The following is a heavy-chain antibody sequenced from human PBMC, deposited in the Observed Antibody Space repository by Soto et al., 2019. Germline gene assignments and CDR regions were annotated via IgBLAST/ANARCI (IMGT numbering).Heavy chain of an antibody. CDR1: GGSISSGGYS. Sequence: SETLSLTCAVSGGSISSGGYSWSWIRQPPGKGLEWIGYIYHSGSTYYNPSLKSRVTISVDRSKNQFSLKLSSVTAADTAVYYCAREGISYYYGMDVWGQGTTVTVYS. V-gene: IGHV4-30-2*01. D-gene: IGHD2-15*01. J-gene: IGHJ6*02. CDR2: IYHSGST. CDR3: AREGISYYYGMDV.